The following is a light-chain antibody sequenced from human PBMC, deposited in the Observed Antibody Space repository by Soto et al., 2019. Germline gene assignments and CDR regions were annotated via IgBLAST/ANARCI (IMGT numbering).Light chain of an antibody. CDR3: SSFAGSHNVL. CDR1: SSDVGAYDY. J-gene: IGLJ2*01. V-gene: IGLV2-8*01. Sequence: QSALTQPPSASGSPGQSVTISCTGTSSDVGAYDYVSWYQQHPGKAPKLMIYEVSQRPSGVPDRFSGSKSGNTASLTVSGPQTEDEADYYCSSFAGSHNVLFGGGTKLTVL. CDR2: EVS.